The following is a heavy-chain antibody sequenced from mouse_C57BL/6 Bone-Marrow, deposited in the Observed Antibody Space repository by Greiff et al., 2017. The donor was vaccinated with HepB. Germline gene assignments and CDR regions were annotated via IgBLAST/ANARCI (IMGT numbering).Heavy chain of an antibody. CDR3: VIGYYGSSYAY. CDR2: IRSKSNNYAT. CDR1: GFSFNTYA. D-gene: IGHD1-1*01. J-gene: IGHJ3*01. Sequence: EVMLVESGGGLVQPKGSLKLSCAASGFSFNTYAMNWVRQAPGKGLEWVARIRSKSNNYATYYADSVKDRFTISRDDSESMLYLQMNNLKTEDTAMYYCVIGYYGSSYAYWGQGTLVTVSA. V-gene: IGHV10-1*01.